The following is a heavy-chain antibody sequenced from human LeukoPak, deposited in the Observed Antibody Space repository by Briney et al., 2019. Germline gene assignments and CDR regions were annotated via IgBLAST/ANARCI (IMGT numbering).Heavy chain of an antibody. D-gene: IGHD5-24*01. CDR2: IYYSGST. Sequence: PSETLSLTCTVSGGSISSYYWSWIRQPPGKGLEWIGYIYYSGSTNYNPSLKSRVTISVDTSKNQFSLKLSSVTAADTAVYYCARDKGEYGDGYNPWTFDIWGQGTMVTVSS. V-gene: IGHV4-59*01. CDR3: ARDKGEYGDGYNPWTFDI. CDR1: GGSISSYY. J-gene: IGHJ3*02.